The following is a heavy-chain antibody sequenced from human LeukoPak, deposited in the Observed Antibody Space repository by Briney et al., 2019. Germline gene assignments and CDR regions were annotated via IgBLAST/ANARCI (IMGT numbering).Heavy chain of an antibody. Sequence: SQTLSLTCAISGGSVSNNSDVWNWLRQSPAGGLEWLRRTYYRSKLYNDYAVSVKSLITIKPDTSKNQFSLQLNSATPEDTAVYYCARLGLGGAFDIWGQGTMVTVSS. CDR3: ARLGLGGAFDI. CDR1: GGSVSNNSDV. J-gene: IGHJ3*02. CDR2: TYYRSKLYN. V-gene: IGHV6-1*01. D-gene: IGHD2-15*01.